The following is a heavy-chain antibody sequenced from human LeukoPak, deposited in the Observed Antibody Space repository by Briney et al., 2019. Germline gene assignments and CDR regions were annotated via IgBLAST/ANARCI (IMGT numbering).Heavy chain of an antibody. CDR1: GFTFSSYE. D-gene: IGHD5-12*01. Sequence: QSGGSLRLSCAASGFTFSSYEMNWVRQAPGKGLEWVSYISSSGSTIYYADSVKGRFTISRDNAKNSLYLQMNSLRTEDTAVYYCARDIVAQDYRMLFDYWGQGTLVTVSS. V-gene: IGHV3-48*03. CDR2: ISSSGSTI. J-gene: IGHJ4*02. CDR3: ARDIVAQDYRMLFDY.